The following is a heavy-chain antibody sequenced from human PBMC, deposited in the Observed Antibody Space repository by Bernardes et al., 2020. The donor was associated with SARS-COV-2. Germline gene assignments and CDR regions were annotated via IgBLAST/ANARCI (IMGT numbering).Heavy chain of an antibody. J-gene: IGHJ4*02. CDR1: GYSISSGYY. CDR2: IFYSGST. CDR3: VRALHATAFDY. Sequence: SETLSLTCAVSGYSISSGYYWGWIRQPPGRTLEWIGYIFYSGSTNYDSSLKSRVTISVDTSKNQFSLQLSSVTAADTAVYYCVRALHATAFDYWGQGNLVIVSS. V-gene: IGHV4-38-2*01. D-gene: IGHD2-15*01.